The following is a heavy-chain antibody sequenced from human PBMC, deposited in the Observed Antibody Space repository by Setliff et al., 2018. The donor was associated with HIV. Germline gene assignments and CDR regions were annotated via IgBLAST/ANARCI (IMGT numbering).Heavy chain of an antibody. CDR2: FFYSGST. J-gene: IGHJ3*02. CDR1: GGSFSTYY. CDR3: ARSNSIKGYSYGPDAFDI. V-gene: IGHV4-59*01. Sequence: SETLSLTCTVSGGSFSTYYWSWIRQPPGKGLEWVGYFFYSGSTNYNPSLKSRVTISVDTSKNQFSLKLSSVTPADTAVYYCARSNSIKGYSYGPDAFDIWGQGTMVTVSS. D-gene: IGHD5-18*01.